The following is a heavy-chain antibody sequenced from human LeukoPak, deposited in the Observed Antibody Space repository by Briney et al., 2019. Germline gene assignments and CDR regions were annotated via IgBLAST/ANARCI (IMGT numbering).Heavy chain of an antibody. CDR1: GGSISSSDW. CDR2: IYHSGST. Sequence: SGTLSLTCAVSGGSISSSDWWSWVRQPPGKGLEWIGEIYHSGSTNYNPSLKSRVTISVDKSKNQFSLKLSSVTAADTAVYYCANTHYCSGGSCYSDYWGQGTLVTVSS. V-gene: IGHV4-4*02. D-gene: IGHD2-15*01. J-gene: IGHJ4*02. CDR3: ANTHYCSGGSCYSDY.